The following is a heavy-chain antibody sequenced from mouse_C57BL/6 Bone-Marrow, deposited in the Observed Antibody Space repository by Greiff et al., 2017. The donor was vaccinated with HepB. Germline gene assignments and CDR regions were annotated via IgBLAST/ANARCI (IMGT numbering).Heavy chain of an antibody. CDR3: ARGDSSGSWFAY. CDR1: GYTFTTYP. Sequence: QVQLKESGAELVKPGASVKMSCKASGYTFTTYPIEWMKQNHGKSLEWIGNFHPYNDDTKYNEKFKGKATLTVEESSSTVYLELSRLTSDDSAVYYCARGDSSGSWFAYWGQGTLVTVSA. J-gene: IGHJ3*01. CDR2: FHPYNDDT. D-gene: IGHD3-2*02. V-gene: IGHV1-47*01.